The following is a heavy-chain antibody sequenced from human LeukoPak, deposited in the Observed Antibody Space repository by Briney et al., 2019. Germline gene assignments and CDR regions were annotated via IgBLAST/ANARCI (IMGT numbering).Heavy chain of an antibody. CDR1: GFTFRTSW. Sequence: GGSRRLSCAPPGFTFRTSWITWVRQTPGRGRGWVANIKQDGSDKYYMDSVKGRFTISRDNAKNSLYLQMNSLRAEDTAVYYCAKDSGWFRFDYWGQGTLVTVPS. V-gene: IGHV3-7*03. CDR2: IKQDGSDK. J-gene: IGHJ4*02. D-gene: IGHD6-13*01. CDR3: AKDSGWFRFDY.